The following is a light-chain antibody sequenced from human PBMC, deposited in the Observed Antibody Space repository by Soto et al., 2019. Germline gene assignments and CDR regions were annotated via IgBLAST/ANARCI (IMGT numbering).Light chain of an antibody. CDR3: SSYAGSNNYV. Sequence: QSALTQPASVSGSPGQSITISCTGTSSDVGGYDYVSWFQQLPGKAPKLMIYAVSKRPSGVPDRFSGSKSGNTASLTVSGLQAEDEADYYCSSYAGSNNYVFGTGTKVTVL. V-gene: IGLV2-8*01. CDR2: AVS. CDR1: SSDVGGYDY. J-gene: IGLJ1*01.